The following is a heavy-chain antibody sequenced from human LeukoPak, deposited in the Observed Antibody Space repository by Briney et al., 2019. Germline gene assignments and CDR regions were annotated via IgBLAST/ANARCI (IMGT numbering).Heavy chain of an antibody. CDR3: ARTTGGHYYDSSGYPEFDY. CDR2: INPNSGGT. V-gene: IGHV1-2*04. Sequence: ASVKVSCKASGYTFTGYYMHWVRQAPGQGLEWMGWINPNSGGTNYAQRFQGWVTMSRDTSISTAYMELSRLRSDDTAVYYCARTTGGHYYDSSGYPEFDYWGQGTLVTVSS. CDR1: GYTFTGYY. D-gene: IGHD3-22*01. J-gene: IGHJ4*02.